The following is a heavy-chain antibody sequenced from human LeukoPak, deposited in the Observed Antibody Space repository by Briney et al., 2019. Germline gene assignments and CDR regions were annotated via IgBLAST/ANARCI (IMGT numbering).Heavy chain of an antibody. V-gene: IGHV3-30-3*01. J-gene: IGHJ4*02. CDR3: AADDAPTLYYYDSSGYYNFDY. Sequence: GGSLRLSCAASGFTFSSYAMHWVRQAPGKGLEWVAVISYDGSNKYYADSVKGRFTISRDNSKNTLYLQMNSLRAEDTAVYYCAADDAPTLYYYDSSGYYNFDYWGQGTLVTVSS. D-gene: IGHD3-22*01. CDR2: ISYDGSNK. CDR1: GFTFSSYA.